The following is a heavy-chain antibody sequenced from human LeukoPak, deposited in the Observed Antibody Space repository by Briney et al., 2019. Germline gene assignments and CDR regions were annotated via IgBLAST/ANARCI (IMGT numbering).Heavy chain of an antibody. CDR1: GASITGYR. Sequence: SETLSLTCSVSGASITGYRWSWIRQSAVKGLEWLGRLSINGGTNYNPSVNSRVTISRDTSKSQFSLSLKSVTVADTCVYYCVREKQLLFYGPVIDHWGQGTLVAVSP. D-gene: IGHD3/OR15-3a*01. CDR2: LSINGGT. CDR3: VREKQLLFYGPVIDH. J-gene: IGHJ1*01. V-gene: IGHV4-4*07.